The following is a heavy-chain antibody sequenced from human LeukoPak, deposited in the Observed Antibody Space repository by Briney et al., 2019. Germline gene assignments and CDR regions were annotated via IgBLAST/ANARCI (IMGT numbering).Heavy chain of an antibody. V-gene: IGHV4-59*12. CDR3: ARAAGRDTTSGLDFDY. D-gene: IGHD1-26*01. Sequence: SETLSLTCTVSGGSISSYYWSWIRQPPGKGLEWIGYIYYSGSTNYDPSLKSRVTISVDTSKNQFSLKLSSVTAADTAVYYCARAAGRDTTSGLDFDYWGQGILVIVSS. CDR1: GGSISSYY. CDR2: IYYSGST. J-gene: IGHJ4*02.